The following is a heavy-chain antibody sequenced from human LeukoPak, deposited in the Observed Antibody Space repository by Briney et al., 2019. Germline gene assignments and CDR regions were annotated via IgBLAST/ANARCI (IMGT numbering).Heavy chain of an antibody. CDR1: GGTFSSYA. CDR3: ARDSHDYTSS. D-gene: IGHD2-2*02. Sequence: ASVKVSCKAPGGTFSSYAISWVRQAPGQGPEWMGGIIPIFGTANYAQKFQGRVTITADESTSTAYMGLSSLRSEDTAVYYCARDSHDYTSSWGQGTLVTVSS. CDR2: IIPIFGTA. J-gene: IGHJ4*02. V-gene: IGHV1-69*13.